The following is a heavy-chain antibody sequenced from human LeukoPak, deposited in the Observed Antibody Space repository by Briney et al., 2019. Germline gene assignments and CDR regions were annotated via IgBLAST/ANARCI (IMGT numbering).Heavy chain of an antibody. J-gene: IGHJ3*02. V-gene: IGHV4-38-2*01. CDR2: IYHSGNT. CDR1: GYSISSGYY. D-gene: IGHD3-9*01. CDR3: ARGNYDILTGYYNALDI. Sequence: SETLSLTCAVSGYSISSGYYWGWIRQPPGKGLEWIGSIYHSGNTNYNPSLKSRVTISVDTSKNQFSLKLNSVTAADTAVYYCARGNYDILTGYYNALDIWGQGTMVTVSS.